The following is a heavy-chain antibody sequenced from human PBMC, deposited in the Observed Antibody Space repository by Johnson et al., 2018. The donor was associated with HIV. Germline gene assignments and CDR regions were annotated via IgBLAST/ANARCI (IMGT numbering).Heavy chain of an antibody. D-gene: IGHD6-19*01. CDR2: IYSGGST. J-gene: IGHJ3*02. V-gene: IGHV3-66*02. CDR3: AKDLHPAGQWLAFDI. Sequence: EVQLVESGGGLVQPGGSLRLSCAASGFTVSSNYMSWVRQSPGKGLEWVSVIYSGGSTYYADSVTGRFPISRDNSKNTVHLQMNSLRADYTALYYCAKDLHPAGQWLAFDIWGQGTMLTVSS. CDR1: GFTVSSNY.